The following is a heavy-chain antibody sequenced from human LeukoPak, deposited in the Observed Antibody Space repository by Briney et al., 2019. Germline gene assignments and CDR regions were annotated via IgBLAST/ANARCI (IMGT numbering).Heavy chain of an antibody. V-gene: IGHV1-58*02. J-gene: IGHJ6*02. CDR3: AAEHMVRGDPYYYYGMDV. D-gene: IGHD3-10*01. CDR1: GFTFTSSA. CDR2: IVVGSGNT. Sequence: GTSVKVSCKASGFTFTSSAMQWVRQARGQRLEWVGWIVVGSGNTNYAQKFQERVTITRDMSTSTAYMELSSLRSEDTAVYYCAAEHMVRGDPYYYYGMDVWGQGTTVTVSS.